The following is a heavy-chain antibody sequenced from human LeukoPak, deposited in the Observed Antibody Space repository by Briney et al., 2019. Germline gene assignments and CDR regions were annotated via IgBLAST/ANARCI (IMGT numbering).Heavy chain of an antibody. CDR1: GYTFTGYY. J-gene: IGHJ5*02. CDR2: INPNSGGT. Sequence: ASVKVSCKASGYTFTGYYMHWVRQAPGQGLEWMGWINPNSGGTNYAQKFQGRVTMTRDTSISTAYMELSRLRSDDTAVYYCARDPGDIVGATNWFDPWGQGTLVTASS. CDR3: ARDPGDIVGATNWFDP. D-gene: IGHD1-26*01. V-gene: IGHV1-2*02.